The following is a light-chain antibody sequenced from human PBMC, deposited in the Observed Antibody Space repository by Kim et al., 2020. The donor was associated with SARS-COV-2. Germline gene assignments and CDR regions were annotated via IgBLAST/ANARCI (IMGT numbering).Light chain of an antibody. Sequence: QSALTQPTSASGSPGQSVTISCTGTSSDVGASAFVNWYQQHPGKAPKLMVYEVSKRPSGVPDRFSGSKSGSTASLTVSGLQAEAEADYYCNAQGGNHDVLFGGGTNLTFL. V-gene: IGLV2-8*01. CDR3: NAQGGNHDVL. CDR1: SSDVGASAF. CDR2: EVS. J-gene: IGLJ3*02.